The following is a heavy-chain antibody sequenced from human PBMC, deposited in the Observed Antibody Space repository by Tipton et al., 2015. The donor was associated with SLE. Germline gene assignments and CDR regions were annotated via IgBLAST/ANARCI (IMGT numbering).Heavy chain of an antibody. D-gene: IGHD6-6*01. Sequence: SLRLSCVASGFTFGSYALHWVRQAPGKGLEWVAVVSYEGSQKDYADSVKGRVTVSRDASKSTVYLQMDSLRAEDTAMYFCARDAREYSGAARSGLDHWGQGTLVTVSS. CDR1: GFTFGSYA. CDR3: ARDAREYSGAARSGLDH. J-gene: IGHJ4*02. CDR2: VSYEGSQK. V-gene: IGHV3-30*04.